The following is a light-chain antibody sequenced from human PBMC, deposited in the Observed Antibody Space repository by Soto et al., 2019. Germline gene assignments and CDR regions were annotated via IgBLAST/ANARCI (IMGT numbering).Light chain of an antibody. Sequence: EIVLTLAPGSLSLSPGESATLSCRASQSIGSNYLAWYQQKPGQAPRLLNYGVSSRATSITDRFNGSVSGTDFTLTIIRLDPEDFAVYYCQQYGTSVTFGGGTKVDIK. CDR1: QSIGSNY. CDR2: GVS. CDR3: QQYGTSVT. J-gene: IGKJ4*01. V-gene: IGKV3-20*01.